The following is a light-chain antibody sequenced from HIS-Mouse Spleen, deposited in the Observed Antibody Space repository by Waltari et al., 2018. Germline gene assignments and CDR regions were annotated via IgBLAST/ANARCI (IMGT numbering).Light chain of an antibody. CDR1: SSDLGSYNL. CDR3: CSYAGSSTFERV. J-gene: IGLJ3*02. Sequence: QSALTQPASVSGSPGQSIPISCTGPSSDLGSYNLVPWYQQHPGQAPKLMIYEGSKRPSGVSNRFSGSKSGNTASLTISGLQAEDEADYYCCSYAGSSTFERVFGGGTKLTVL. V-gene: IGLV2-23*03. CDR2: EGS.